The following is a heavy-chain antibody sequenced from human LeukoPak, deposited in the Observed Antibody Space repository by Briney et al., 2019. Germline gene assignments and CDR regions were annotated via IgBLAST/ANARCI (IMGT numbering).Heavy chain of an antibody. J-gene: IGHJ4*02. Sequence: GRSLRLSCAASGFTFDDYAMHWVRQVPGKGLEWVSGISWNSGRIGYADSVKGRFTISRDNAKNSLYLRMNSLRAEDTALYYCAKDWAATVRGTDYWGQGTLVTVSS. CDR2: ISWNSGRI. V-gene: IGHV3-9*01. CDR1: GFTFDDYA. CDR3: AKDWAATVRGTDY. D-gene: IGHD4-17*01.